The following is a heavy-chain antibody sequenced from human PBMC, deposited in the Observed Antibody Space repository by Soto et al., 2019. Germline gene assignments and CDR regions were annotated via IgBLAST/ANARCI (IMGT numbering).Heavy chain of an antibody. CDR3: ARGDSSGYYYDPGAFDI. CDR1: GGSISSGGYY. V-gene: IGHV4-31*03. J-gene: IGHJ3*02. CDR2: IYYSGST. D-gene: IGHD3-22*01. Sequence: SETLSLTCTVSGGSISSGGYYWSWIRQHPGKGLEWIGYIYYSGSTYYNPSLKSRVTISVDTSKNQFSLKLSSVTAADTAVYYCARGDSSGYYYDPGAFDIWGQGTMVTVSS.